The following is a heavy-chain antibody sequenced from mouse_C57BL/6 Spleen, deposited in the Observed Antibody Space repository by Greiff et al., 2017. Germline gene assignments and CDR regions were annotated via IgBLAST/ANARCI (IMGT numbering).Heavy chain of an antibody. CDR3: AKKGNDGYYGAMDY. J-gene: IGHJ4*01. CDR1: GFSLTSYG. Sequence: QVQLQQSGPGLVQPSQSLSITCTVSGFSLTSYGVHWVRQSPGKGLEWLGVIWRGGSTDYNAAFMSRLSITKDNSKSQVFFKMNSLQADDTAIYYCAKKGNDGYYGAMDYWGQGTSVTVSS. D-gene: IGHD2-3*01. CDR2: IWRGGST. V-gene: IGHV2-5*01.